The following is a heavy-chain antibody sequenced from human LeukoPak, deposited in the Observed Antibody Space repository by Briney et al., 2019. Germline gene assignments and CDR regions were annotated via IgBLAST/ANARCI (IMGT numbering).Heavy chain of an antibody. J-gene: IGHJ4*02. D-gene: IGHD2-8*01. CDR1: GFTFSSYA. Sequence: GGSLRLSCAASGFTFSSYAMHWVRQAPGKGLEWVAVISYDGSNKYYADSVKGRFTISRDNSKNTLYLQMNSLRAEDTAVYYCARANCTNGVCYLSVDYWGQGTLVTVSS. V-gene: IGHV3-30*01. CDR2: ISYDGSNK. CDR3: ARANCTNGVCYLSVDY.